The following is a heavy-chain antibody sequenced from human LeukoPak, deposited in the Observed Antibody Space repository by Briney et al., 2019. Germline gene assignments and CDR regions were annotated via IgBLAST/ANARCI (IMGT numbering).Heavy chain of an antibody. CDR2: IYNSGST. CDR1: GGSISSYY. J-gene: IGHJ4*02. CDR3: ARVDMGPFFDY. D-gene: IGHD2-2*03. V-gene: IGHV4-59*12. Sequence: SETLSLTCTVSGGSISSYYWSWIRQPPGKGLEWIGYIYNSGSTNYNPSLKSRVTISVDTSKNQFSLKLSSVTAADTAVYYCARVDMGPFFDYWGQGTLVTVSS.